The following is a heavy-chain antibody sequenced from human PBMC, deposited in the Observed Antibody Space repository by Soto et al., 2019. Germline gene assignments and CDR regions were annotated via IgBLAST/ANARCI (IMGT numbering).Heavy chain of an antibody. CDR2: NSAYNGNT. Sequence: ASVKVSCKGSGYTFTSYGISWGRQAPGQGLEWMGWNSAYNGNTNYAQKLQGRVTMTTDTPTSTAYMELRSLRSDDTAVYYCARDAFSNYYDSSGYYRFDYWGQGTLVTVSS. D-gene: IGHD3-22*01. CDR3: ARDAFSNYYDSSGYYRFDY. CDR1: GYTFTSYG. V-gene: IGHV1-18*04. J-gene: IGHJ4*02.